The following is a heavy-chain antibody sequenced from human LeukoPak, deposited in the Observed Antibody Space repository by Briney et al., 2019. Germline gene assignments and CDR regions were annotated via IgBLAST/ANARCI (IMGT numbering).Heavy chain of an antibody. D-gene: IGHD6-13*01. CDR2: GSYSGYT. Sequence: PSETLSLTCSVSGGASISSYYWNWIRQSPGKGLEWIGLGSYSGYTTYNPSLTSRVSISIDTSKRQFSLELTSLTVADAAIYYCAGDLYSGSWSLGGMDVWGRGTTVIVSS. CDR1: GGASISSYY. CDR3: AGDLYSGSWSLGGMDV. J-gene: IGHJ6*02. V-gene: IGHV4-59*01.